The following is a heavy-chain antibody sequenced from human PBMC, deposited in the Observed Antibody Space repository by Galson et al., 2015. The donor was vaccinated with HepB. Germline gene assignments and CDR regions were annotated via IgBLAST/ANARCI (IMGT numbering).Heavy chain of an antibody. Sequence: SVKVSCKASGYTFTSYSMHWVRQAPGQGLEWMGIINPSGGSTSYAQKFQGRVTMTRDTSTSTVYMELSSLRSEDAAVYYCARRGYCSSSSCPFDCWGQGTLVTVSS. CDR3: ARRGYCSSSSCPFDC. D-gene: IGHD2-2*01. CDR1: GYTFTSYS. J-gene: IGHJ4*02. CDR2: INPSGGST. V-gene: IGHV1-46*01.